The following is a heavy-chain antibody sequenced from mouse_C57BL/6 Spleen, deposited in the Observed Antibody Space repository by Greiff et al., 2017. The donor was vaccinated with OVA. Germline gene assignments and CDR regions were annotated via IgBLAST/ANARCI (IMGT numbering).Heavy chain of an antibody. CDR2: ISSGSSTI. Sequence: EVQLVESGGGLVKPGGSLKLSCAASGFTFSDYGMHWVRQAPEKGLEWVAYISSGSSTIYYADTVKGRFTFPRDNAKNTLFLQMTSLRSEDTAMYYCAGGNYEDFGVWGTGTTVTVAS. D-gene: IGHD2-1*01. J-gene: IGHJ1*03. CDR1: GFTFSDYG. CDR3: AGGNYEDFGV. V-gene: IGHV5-17*01.